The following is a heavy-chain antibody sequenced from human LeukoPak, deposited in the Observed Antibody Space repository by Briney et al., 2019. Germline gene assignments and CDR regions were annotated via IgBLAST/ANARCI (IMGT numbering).Heavy chain of an antibody. CDR2: ISGAGTI. CDR3: ASDYPFYYYYLNV. D-gene: IGHD4-11*01. Sequence: GGSLRLSCVASGFTFSPYAMGWARRAPGKGLEWVADISGAGTINYVNSVKGRFTISRDNSKNTVYLQMNNLRADDTAIYYCASDYPFYYYYLNVWGKGTTVTVSS. CDR1: GFTFSPYA. J-gene: IGHJ6*03. V-gene: IGHV3-23*01.